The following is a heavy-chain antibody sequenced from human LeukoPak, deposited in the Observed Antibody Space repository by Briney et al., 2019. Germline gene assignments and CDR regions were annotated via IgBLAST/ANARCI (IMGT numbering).Heavy chain of an antibody. Sequence: PGGSLRLSCAASGFTFSNFAMVWVRQAPGKGLEWVSAISGSSGYTIYADSVKGRFTISRDNSKNTLYLQMNSLRAEDTAVYYCAKVATVVSLQIDYWGQGTRVTVSS. CDR3: AKVATVVSLQIDY. CDR1: GFTFSNFA. V-gene: IGHV3-23*01. CDR2: ISGSSGYT. D-gene: IGHD4-23*01. J-gene: IGHJ4*02.